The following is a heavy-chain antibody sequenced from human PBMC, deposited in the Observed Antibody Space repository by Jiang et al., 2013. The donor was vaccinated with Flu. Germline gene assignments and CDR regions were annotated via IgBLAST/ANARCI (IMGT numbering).Heavy chain of an antibody. D-gene: IGHD3-10*01. CDR3: TTSDVLLWFGELLIGDY. CDR2: IKSKTDGGTT. V-gene: IGHV3-15*01. CDR1: GFTFSNAW. J-gene: IGHJ4*02. Sequence: VQLVESGGGLVKPGGSLRLSCAASGFTFSNAWMSWVRQAPGKGLEWVGRIKSKTDGGTTDYAAPVKGRFTISRDDSKNTLYLQMNSLKTXDTAVYYCTTSDVLLWFGELLIGDYWGQGTLVTVSS.